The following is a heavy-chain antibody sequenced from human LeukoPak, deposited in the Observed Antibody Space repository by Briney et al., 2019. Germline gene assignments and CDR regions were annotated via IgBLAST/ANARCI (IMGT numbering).Heavy chain of an antibody. D-gene: IGHD1-20*01. CDR2: ISSSGNII. CDR1: GFTFSNYW. CDR3: ARRRYNWNAIDY. V-gene: IGHV3-11*01. Sequence: PGGSLRLSCAASGFTFSNYWMTWVRQAPGKGLEWVSYISSSGNIIYYADSVKGRFTISRDNAKNSLYLQMNSLRAEDTAVYYCARRRYNWNAIDYWGQGTLVTVSS. J-gene: IGHJ4*02.